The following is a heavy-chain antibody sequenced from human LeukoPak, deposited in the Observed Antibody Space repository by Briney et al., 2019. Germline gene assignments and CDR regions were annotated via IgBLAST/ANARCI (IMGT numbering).Heavy chain of an antibody. CDR1: GFTFDNYR. J-gene: IGHJ3*02. V-gene: IGHV3-23*01. CDR3: AKDAEQTYYYDSSGPNDAFDI. Sequence: GGSLRLSCAASGFTFDNYRMSWVRQAPGKGLEWVSAISGAGITTYYADSVKGRFTISRDIPKKTLYLQMNSLRAEDTAVYYCAKDAEQTYYYDSSGPNDAFDIWGQGTMVTVSS. CDR2: ISGAGITT. D-gene: IGHD3-22*01.